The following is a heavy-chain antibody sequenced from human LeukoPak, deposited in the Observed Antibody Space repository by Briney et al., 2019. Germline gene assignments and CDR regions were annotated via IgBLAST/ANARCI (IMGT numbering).Heavy chain of an antibody. V-gene: IGHV3-23*01. CDR3: AKASGYYPKNNWFDP. CDR2: ISGSGGST. J-gene: IGHJ5*02. D-gene: IGHD3-22*01. Sequence: GGSLRLSCAASGFTFSSYAMSWVRQAPGKGLEWVSAISGSGGSTYYADFVKGRFTISRDNSKNTLYLQMNSLRAEDTAVYYCAKASGYYPKNNWFDPWGQGTLVTVSS. CDR1: GFTFSSYA.